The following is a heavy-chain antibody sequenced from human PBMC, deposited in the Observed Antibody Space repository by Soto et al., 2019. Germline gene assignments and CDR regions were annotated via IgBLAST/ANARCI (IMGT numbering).Heavy chain of an antibody. Sequence: GASVKVSCKASGYTFTGYYMHWVRQAPGQGLEWMGWINPNSGGTNYAQKFQGWVTMTRDTSISTAYMELSRLRSDDTAVYYCAREGYYDSSGYYFFDYWGQGTLVTVSS. CDR1: GYTFTGYY. J-gene: IGHJ4*02. V-gene: IGHV1-2*04. CDR2: INPNSGGT. CDR3: AREGYYDSSGYYFFDY. D-gene: IGHD3-22*01.